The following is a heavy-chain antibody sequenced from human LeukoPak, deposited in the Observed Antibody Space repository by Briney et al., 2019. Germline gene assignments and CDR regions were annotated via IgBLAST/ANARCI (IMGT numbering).Heavy chain of an antibody. V-gene: IGHV3-53*01. CDR2: IYSGGST. Sequence: PPGGSLRLSCAASGFTVSSDYMSWVRQAPGKGLEWVSIIYSGGSTFYADSVKGRFTISRDNSKNTLYLQMNSLRAEDTAVYYCARGGSYLSAFDIWGQGTMVTVSS. CDR3: ARGGSYLSAFDI. CDR1: GFTVSSDY. J-gene: IGHJ3*02. D-gene: IGHD1-26*01.